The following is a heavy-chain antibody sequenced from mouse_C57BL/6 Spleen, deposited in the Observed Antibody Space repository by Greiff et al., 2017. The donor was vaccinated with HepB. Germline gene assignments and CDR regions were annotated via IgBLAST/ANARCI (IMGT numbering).Heavy chain of an antibody. V-gene: IGHV1-54*01. J-gene: IGHJ4*01. CDR2: INPGSGGT. CDR3: ARPYYGSSPHAMDY. CDR1: GYAFTNYL. D-gene: IGHD1-1*01. Sequence: VQLQQSGAELVRPGTSVKVSCKASGYAFTNYLIEWVKQRPGQGLEWIGVINPGSGGTNYNEKFKGKATLTADKSSSTAYMQLSSLTSEDSAVYFCARPYYGSSPHAMDYWGQGTSVTVSS.